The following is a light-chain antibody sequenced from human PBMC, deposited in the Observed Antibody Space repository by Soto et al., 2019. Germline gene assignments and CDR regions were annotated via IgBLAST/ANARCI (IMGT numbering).Light chain of an antibody. CDR3: QKYNSAPWT. J-gene: IGKJ1*01. V-gene: IGKV1-27*01. CDR1: QGISNY. CDR2: AAY. Sequence: DIQMTQSPSSLSASVGDRVTITCRASQGISNYLAWYQQKPGKVPKLLIYAAYTLQSGVPSRFSGSGSGTDFSLTISSVQPEDVATCYCQKYNSAPWTFGQGTTGEIK.